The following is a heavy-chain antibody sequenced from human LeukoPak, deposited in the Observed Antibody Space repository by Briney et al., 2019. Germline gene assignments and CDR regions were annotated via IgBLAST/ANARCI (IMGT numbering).Heavy chain of an antibody. CDR3: TILGSSGWYNWFDL. D-gene: IGHD6-19*01. Sequence: PGGSLRLSCAASGFTFSGSAMHWVRQASGKGLEWVGRIRSKATSYATAYAASVKGRFTISRDDSYKTAYMHMTSVKTADTAVYHWTILGSSGWYNWFDLWGQGTLVSVSS. J-gene: IGHJ5*02. CDR1: GFTFSGSA. V-gene: IGHV3-73*01. CDR2: IRSKATSYAT.